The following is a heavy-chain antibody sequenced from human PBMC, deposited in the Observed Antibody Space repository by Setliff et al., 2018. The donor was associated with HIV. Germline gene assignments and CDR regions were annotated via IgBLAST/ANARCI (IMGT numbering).Heavy chain of an antibody. V-gene: IGHV4-39*01. CDR3: ARHAAAAPFRY. J-gene: IGHJ4*02. D-gene: IGHD6-13*01. CDR1: GGSISSSDYY. Sequence: SETLSLTCTVSGGSISSSDYYWGWIRQPPGKGLEWIGTIYYSGATYYNPSFKSRITMSVDTSKNQFSLKLSSVTAADTAVYFCARHAAAAPFRYWGQGTLVTVSS. CDR2: IYYSGAT.